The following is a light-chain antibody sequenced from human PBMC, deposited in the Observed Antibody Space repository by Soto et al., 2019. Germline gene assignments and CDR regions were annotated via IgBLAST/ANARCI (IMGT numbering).Light chain of an antibody. V-gene: IGKV1-12*01. CDR1: QGISTW. CDR3: QQANSFPIT. J-gene: IGKJ5*01. Sequence: EIQMTQSPSSVSASVGDRVTITCRASQGISTWLAWYQQTAGKAPNLLIYGASNLHSGVPSRFSGSGSGTNFPLTISSLQPEDFATYYCQQANSFPITFGQGTRLEI. CDR2: GAS.